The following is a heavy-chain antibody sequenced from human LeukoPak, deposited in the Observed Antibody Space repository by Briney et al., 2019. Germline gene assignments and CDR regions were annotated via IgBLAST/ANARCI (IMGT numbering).Heavy chain of an antibody. V-gene: IGHV3-33*06. D-gene: IGHD5-18*01. J-gene: IGHJ6*03. CDR2: IWYDGSNK. CDR3: AKGGYSYGYLYYYMDV. CDR1: GFTFSSYG. Sequence: GRSLRLSCAASGFTFSSYGMHWVRQAPGKGLEWVAVIWYDGSNKYYADSVKGRFTISRDNSKNTLYLQMNSLRAEDTAVYYCAKGGYSYGYLYYYMDVWGKGTTVTVPS.